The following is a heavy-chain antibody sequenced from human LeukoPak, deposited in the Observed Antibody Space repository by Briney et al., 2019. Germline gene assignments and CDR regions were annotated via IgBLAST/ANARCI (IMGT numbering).Heavy chain of an antibody. CDR3: AREMGYSSSWYPAY. Sequence: GASVKVSCKASGYTFTSYGISWVQQAPGQGLEWMGWISAYNGNTNYAQKLQGRVTMTTDTSTSTAYMELRSLRSDDAAVYYCAREMGYSSSWYPAYWGQGTLVTVSS. J-gene: IGHJ4*02. CDR1: GYTFTSYG. CDR2: ISAYNGNT. D-gene: IGHD6-13*01. V-gene: IGHV1-18*04.